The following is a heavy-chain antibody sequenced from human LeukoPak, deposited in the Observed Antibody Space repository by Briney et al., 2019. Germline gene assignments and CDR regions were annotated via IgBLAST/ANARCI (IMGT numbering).Heavy chain of an antibody. Sequence: SQTLSLTCTVSGGSISSYYWSCIRQPPGKGLEWIGYIYYSGSTKYNPSLTSRVTISVDASKNQFSLKLSSVTAADTAVYYCARAEGLSFGDPTWPYGMDVWGQGTTVTVSS. D-gene: IGHD3-10*01. J-gene: IGHJ6*02. CDR1: GGSISSYY. CDR3: ARAEGLSFGDPTWPYGMDV. V-gene: IGHV4-59*01. CDR2: IYYSGST.